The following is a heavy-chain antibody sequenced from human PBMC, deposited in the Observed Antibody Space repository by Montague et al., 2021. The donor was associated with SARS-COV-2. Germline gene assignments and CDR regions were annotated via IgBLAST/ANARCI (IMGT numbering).Heavy chain of an antibody. CDR2: INHRGTS. CDR1: GASFSDYY. V-gene: IGHV4-34*01. D-gene: IGHD3-22*01. CDR3: ARGRQHFNMIVVVMTGGEYYFDY. Sequence: SETLSLTCAVYGASFSDYYWRWISQPPGKGLEWIGEINHRGTSNYNPSLKSRVSTSVDTSKNQFSLYLSSVTAADTAFYYCARGRQHFNMIVVVMTGGEYYFDYWGQGTLVTVSS. J-gene: IGHJ4*02.